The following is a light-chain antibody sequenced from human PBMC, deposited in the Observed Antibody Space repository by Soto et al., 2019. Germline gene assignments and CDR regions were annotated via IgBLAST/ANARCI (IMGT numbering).Light chain of an antibody. CDR2: DAS. J-gene: IGKJ5*01. CDR3: QQYDILPIT. CDR1: QDINIY. Sequence: IQMTQSPSSLFASVGDRVTTPCQATQDINIYLNWYQQKPGKAPNLLIYDASNLEIGVPSRFSGSGSGTHFTFTISSLQTEDIGTYYCQQYDILPITFGRGTRLEIK. V-gene: IGKV1-33*01.